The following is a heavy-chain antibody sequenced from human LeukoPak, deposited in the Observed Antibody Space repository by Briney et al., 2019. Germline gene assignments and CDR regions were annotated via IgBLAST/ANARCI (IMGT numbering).Heavy chain of an antibody. D-gene: IGHD3-10*01. CDR1: GYTFTGYY. CDR2: INPSGGST. V-gene: IGHV1-46*01. Sequence: ASVKVSCKASGYTFTGYYMHWVRQAPGQGLEWMGIINPSGGSTSYAQKFQGRVTMTRDTSTSTVYMELSSLRSEDTAVYYCARGTTYYYGSGSGSGDYWGQGTLVTVSS. CDR3: ARGTTYYYGSGSGSGDY. J-gene: IGHJ4*02.